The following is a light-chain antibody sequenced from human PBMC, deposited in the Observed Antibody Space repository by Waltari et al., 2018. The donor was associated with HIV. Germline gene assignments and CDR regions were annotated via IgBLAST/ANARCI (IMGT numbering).Light chain of an antibody. J-gene: IGLJ3*02. CDR3: QAWDSGSNWV. V-gene: IGLV3-1*01. Sequence: SYELTQPPSVSVSPGQNANIACSGYKLWDKSVCWYQHKSGQSPVLVIYHDDDRPSGIPERFSGSNSGDTATLTISGTQPMDEADYYCQAWDSGSNWVFGGGTRLTVL. CDR2: HDD. CDR1: KLWDKS.